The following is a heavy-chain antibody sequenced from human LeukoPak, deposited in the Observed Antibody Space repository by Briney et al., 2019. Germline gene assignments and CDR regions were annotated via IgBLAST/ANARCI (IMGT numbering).Heavy chain of an antibody. D-gene: IGHD2-2*01. CDR1: GGTFSSYA. J-gene: IGHJ6*03. CDR2: IIPIFGTT. V-gene: IGHV1-69*06. CDR3: ARVLGYCSSTSCESPYYYYYMDV. Sequence: SVKVSCKASGGTFSSYAISWVRQAPGQVLEWMGGIIPIFGTTNYAQKFQGRVTITADKSTSTAYMKLSSLRSDDTAVYYCARVLGYCSSTSCESPYYYYYMDVWGKGTTVTVSS.